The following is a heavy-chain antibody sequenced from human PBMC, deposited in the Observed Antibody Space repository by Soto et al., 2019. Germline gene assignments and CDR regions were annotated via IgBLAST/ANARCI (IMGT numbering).Heavy chain of an antibody. CDR1: GESISSGGYY. CDR3: ARASSSSSAIDY. V-gene: IGHV4-31*03. J-gene: IGHJ4*02. Sequence: QVQLQESGPGLVKPSQTLSLTCTVSGESISSGGYYWSWIRQHPGKGLEWIGYIYDIGRAYYNPSLKSRVSISMDTSKNQFAMRLSSVTAADTAVYYCARASSSSSAIDYWGQGTLITVSS. CDR2: IYDIGRA. D-gene: IGHD6-6*01.